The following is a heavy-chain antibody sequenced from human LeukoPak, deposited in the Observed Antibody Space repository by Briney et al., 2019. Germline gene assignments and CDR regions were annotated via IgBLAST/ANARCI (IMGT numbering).Heavy chain of an antibody. CDR1: GFIFTSYS. V-gene: IGHV3-23*01. J-gene: IGHJ4*02. CDR3: ARKAQYNGHYPLDY. D-gene: IGHD1-7*01. CDR2: TSDRGDYT. Sequence: GGSLRLSCAASGFIFTSYSMSWVRQAPGKGLEWVSGTSDRGDYTYYADSVKGRFTISRDSSKNTLFLQMNSLRAEDTALYFCARKAQYNGHYPLDYWGQGTLVTVSS.